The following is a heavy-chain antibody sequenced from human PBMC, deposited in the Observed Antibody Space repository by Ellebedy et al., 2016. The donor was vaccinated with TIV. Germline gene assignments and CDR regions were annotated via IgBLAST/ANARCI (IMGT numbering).Heavy chain of an antibody. Sequence: GESLKISCAASGFTFSSYGMHWVRQAPGKGLEWVSAISGSGGSTYYADPVKGRFTISRDNSKNTLYLQMNSLRAEDTAVYYCAKEVFRVGGSFDYWGQGTLVTVSS. V-gene: IGHV3-23*01. CDR2: ISGSGGST. J-gene: IGHJ4*02. D-gene: IGHD1-26*01. CDR1: GFTFSSYG. CDR3: AKEVFRVGGSFDY.